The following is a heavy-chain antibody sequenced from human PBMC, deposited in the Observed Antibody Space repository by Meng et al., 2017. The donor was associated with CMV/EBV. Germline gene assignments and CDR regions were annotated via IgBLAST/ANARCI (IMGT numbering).Heavy chain of an antibody. D-gene: IGHD2-15*01. J-gene: IGHJ6*02. CDR3: ARPNIGYCSGGSCYYYYYGMDV. Sequence: GGSLRLSCAASGFTFSSYSMNWVRQAPGKGLEWVSSISSSSSYIYYADSVKGRFTISRDNAKNSLYLQMNSLRAEDTAVYYCARPNIGYCSGGSCYYYYYGMDVWGQGTTVTVSS. CDR1: GFTFSSYS. V-gene: IGHV3-21*01. CDR2: ISSSSSYI.